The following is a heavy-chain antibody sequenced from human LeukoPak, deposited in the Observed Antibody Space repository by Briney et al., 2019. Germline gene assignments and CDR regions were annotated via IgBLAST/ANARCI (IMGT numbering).Heavy chain of an antibody. CDR2: VYYSGAT. Sequence: SETLSLTCTVSGDSVSSRDYYWSWIRQIPGRGLEWIGYVYYSGATYYNPSLKSRVTTSVDTSNNQLSLRLTSVTAADTALYYCARVTYYYGSGAWFDPWGQGTLVTVSS. CDR3: ARVTYYYGSGAWFDP. J-gene: IGHJ5*02. V-gene: IGHV4-30-4*01. D-gene: IGHD3-10*01. CDR1: GDSVSSRDYY.